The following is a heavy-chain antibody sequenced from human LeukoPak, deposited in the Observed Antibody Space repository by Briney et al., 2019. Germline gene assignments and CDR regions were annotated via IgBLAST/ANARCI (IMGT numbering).Heavy chain of an antibody. Sequence: SETLSLTCTVSGGSISSSSYYWGWIRQPPGKGLEWIGSINYSGRTYSNPSLKSRVTISVDTSKNQFSLKLSSVTAADTAVYYCARGVIGGPYYYYYMDVWGKGTTVTVSS. CDR1: GGSISSSSYY. J-gene: IGHJ6*03. CDR2: INYSGRT. V-gene: IGHV4-39*01. CDR3: ARGVIGGPYYYYYMDV. D-gene: IGHD3-16*02.